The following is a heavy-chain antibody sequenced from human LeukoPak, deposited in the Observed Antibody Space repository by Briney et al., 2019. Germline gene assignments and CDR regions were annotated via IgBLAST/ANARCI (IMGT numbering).Heavy chain of an antibody. CDR1: GYTFTSYD. J-gene: IGHJ6*03. Sequence: ASVKVSCKASGYTFTSYDINWVRQATGQGLEWMGWMNPNSGNTGYAQKFQGRVAMTRNTSISTAYMELSSLRSEDTAVYYCARVVVVPAAMGYYYYYMDVWGKGTTVTVSS. V-gene: IGHV1-8*01. CDR3: ARVVVVPAAMGYYYYYMDV. D-gene: IGHD2-2*01. CDR2: MNPNSGNT.